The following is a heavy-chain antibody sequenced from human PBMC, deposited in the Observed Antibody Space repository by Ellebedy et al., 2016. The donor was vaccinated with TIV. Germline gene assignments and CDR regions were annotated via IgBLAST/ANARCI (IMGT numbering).Heavy chain of an antibody. V-gene: IGHV4-59*01. D-gene: IGHD6-6*01. CDR2: IYYTGST. CDR3: ASGGASSKDLRH. Sequence: MPSETLSLTCTVSGVSIATYYWSWIRQSPGKGLEWIGFIYYTGSTNYNPSLKSRLPMSMDTSRNQFSLKLSPVTAEDTAVYYCASGGASSKDLRHWGPGTLVTVSS. J-gene: IGHJ1*01. CDR1: GVSIATYY.